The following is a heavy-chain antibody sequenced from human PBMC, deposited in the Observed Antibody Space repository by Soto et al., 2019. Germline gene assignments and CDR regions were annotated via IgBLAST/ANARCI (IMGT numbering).Heavy chain of an antibody. D-gene: IGHD3-10*01. CDR3: ARRGSLDY. J-gene: IGHJ4*02. CDR2: ISPDSSHT. CDR1: GFTFSDYY. Sequence: QVQLVESGGGLVKPGGSLRLSFAASGFTFSDYYMSWIRQAPGKGPEWVSYISPDSSHTNYADSVKGRFTISRDNANNPLYLQMNSLRAEDAAVYCCARRGSLDYWGQGALVTVSS. V-gene: IGHV3-11*05.